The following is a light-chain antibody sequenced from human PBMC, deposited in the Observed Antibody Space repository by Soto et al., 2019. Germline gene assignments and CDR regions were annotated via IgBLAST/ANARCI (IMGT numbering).Light chain of an antibody. V-gene: IGKV1-39*01. Sequence: DIQMTHSPSSLSASVGDRVTITCRASQSISSYLNWYQQKPGKAPKLLIYAASSLQSGVPSRFSGSGSGTDFTLTISSLQPEDFATYYCQQSYGTPLTFGGGTKVDI. J-gene: IGKJ4*01. CDR1: QSISSY. CDR3: QQSYGTPLT. CDR2: AAS.